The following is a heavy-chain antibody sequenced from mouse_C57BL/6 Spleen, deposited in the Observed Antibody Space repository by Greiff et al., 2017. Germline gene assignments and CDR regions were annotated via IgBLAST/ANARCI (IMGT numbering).Heavy chain of an antibody. J-gene: IGHJ2*01. CDR1: GYTFTSYW. D-gene: IGHD1-1*01. V-gene: IGHV1-61*01. Sequence: QVQLQQPGAELVRPGSSVKLSCKASGYTFTSYWMDWVKQRPGQGLEWIGNIYPSDSETHYNQKFKDKATLTVDKSSSTAYMQLSSLTSEDSAVYYCALQYDGSSAYGCWGKGTTLTV. CDR2: IYPSDSET. CDR3: ALQYDGSSAYGC.